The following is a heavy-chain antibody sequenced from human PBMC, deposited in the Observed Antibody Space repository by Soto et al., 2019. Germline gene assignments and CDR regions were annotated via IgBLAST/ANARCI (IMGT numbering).Heavy chain of an antibody. D-gene: IGHD6-13*01. J-gene: IGHJ5*02. CDR3: AKGCASAWYWYFDP. V-gene: IGHV3-23*01. Sequence: GRSLRLSCAASGFSFSNFAMSWVRQAPGTGLEWVSSISGSGDKTYYLDSVKGRFTISRDNSKNTLYLHMNSLGAEDTAVYFCAKGCASAWYWYFDPWPQGSLVIFTS. CDR1: GFSFSNFA. CDR2: ISGSGDKT.